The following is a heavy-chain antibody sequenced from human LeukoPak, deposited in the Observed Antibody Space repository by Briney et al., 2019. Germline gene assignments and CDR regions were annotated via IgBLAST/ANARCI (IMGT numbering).Heavy chain of an antibody. D-gene: IGHD5-18*01. CDR3: ARDPDTAMATGNFDY. Sequence: SVKVSCKASGGTFSSYAISWVRQAPGQGLEWMGRIIPILCIANYAQKFQGRVTITADKSTSTAYMELSSLRCEDPAVYYCARDPDTAMATGNFDYWGQGTLVTVSS. CDR2: IIPILCIA. V-gene: IGHV1-69*04. J-gene: IGHJ4*02. CDR1: GGTFSSYA.